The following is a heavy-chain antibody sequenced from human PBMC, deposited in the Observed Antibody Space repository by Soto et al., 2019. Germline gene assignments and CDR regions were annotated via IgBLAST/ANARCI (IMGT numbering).Heavy chain of an antibody. D-gene: IGHD5-18*01. CDR2: ISSSSSYT. V-gene: IGHV3-11*06. Sequence: QVQLVESGGGLVKPGGSLRLSCAASGFSFSDYYMSWIRQAPGNGLEWVSYISSSSSYTNYADSVKGRFTISRDNAKKSLYLQMHSLRAEDTAVYYCARGYSYAHDAFDIWGQGTMVTVSS. CDR3: ARGYSYAHDAFDI. J-gene: IGHJ3*02. CDR1: GFSFSDYY.